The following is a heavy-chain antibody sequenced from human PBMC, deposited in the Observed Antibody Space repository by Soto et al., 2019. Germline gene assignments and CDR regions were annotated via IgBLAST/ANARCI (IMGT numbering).Heavy chain of an antibody. J-gene: IGHJ4*02. CDR1: GFTFNNYG. Sequence: QVQLVESGGGVVQPGRSLRLSCAASGFTFNNYGMHWVRQAPGKGLEWLAVIGYDGSAKFYADSVKGRFTISRDNSKNTLYLQMSSLRAEDTAMYYCARAGADYGDNGVSDDWGQGTLVTVSS. CDR3: ARAGADYGDNGVSDD. CDR2: IGYDGSAK. V-gene: IGHV3-33*01. D-gene: IGHD4-17*01.